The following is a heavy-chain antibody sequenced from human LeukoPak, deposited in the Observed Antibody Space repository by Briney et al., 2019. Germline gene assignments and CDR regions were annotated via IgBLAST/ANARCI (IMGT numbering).Heavy chain of an antibody. CDR1: GGSISSDF. D-gene: IGHD6-13*01. Sequence: SETLSLTCTVSGGSISSDFWSWIRQPPGKGLEWIGYISYSGITNYNPSLKSRVTISVDTSKNQFSLRLRSVTAADTAVYFCAGDIAAINIPGSRLDPWGQRTLVTVSS. CDR2: ISYSGIT. CDR3: AGDIAAINIPGSRLDP. J-gene: IGHJ5*02. V-gene: IGHV4-59*08.